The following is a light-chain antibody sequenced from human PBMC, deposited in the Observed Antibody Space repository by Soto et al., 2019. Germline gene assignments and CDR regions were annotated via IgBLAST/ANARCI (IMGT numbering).Light chain of an antibody. CDR1: QSIRTY. CDR3: QQCYSNPRT. J-gene: IGKJ1*01. CDR2: AAS. V-gene: IGKV1-39*01. Sequence: DIQMTQSPSSLSASVGDRVTLTCRASQSIRTYLNWYQQKPGKAPKFLIYAASTWQSGVPARFSGSGSGTDFTLTISSLQPEDFATYYCQQCYSNPRTFGQGTKVEIK.